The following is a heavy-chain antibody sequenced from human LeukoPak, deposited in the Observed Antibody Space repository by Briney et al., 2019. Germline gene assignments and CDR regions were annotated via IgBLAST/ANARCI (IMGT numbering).Heavy chain of an antibody. Sequence: PGGSLRLSCAASGFTFSSYGMHWVRQAPGKGLEWVSVISGSDGSTYYADSVKGRFTISRDNSKNTVYLQMNSLRAEDTAVYYCAKKADPQLERPLDYWGQGTLVTVSS. D-gene: IGHD1-1*01. J-gene: IGHJ4*02. CDR3: AKKADPQLERPLDY. CDR2: ISGSDGST. CDR1: GFTFSSYG. V-gene: IGHV3-23*01.